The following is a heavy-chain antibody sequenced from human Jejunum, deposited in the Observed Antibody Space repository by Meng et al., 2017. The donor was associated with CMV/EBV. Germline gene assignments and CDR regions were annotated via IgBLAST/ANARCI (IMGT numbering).Heavy chain of an antibody. J-gene: IGHJ4*02. D-gene: IGHD1-26*01. CDR2: IYWDDDK. Sequence: QITLKESGPTLVKPTQTPTLTCAFSGLSSISSGVGVGWIRQPPGKALEWLALIYWDDDKRYSPSLRSRLTITKDTSKNEVVLTMTNMDPVDTGTYYCAHFVGGYYPSRPDYWGQGTLVTVSS. V-gene: IGHV2-5*02. CDR3: AHFVGGYYPSRPDY. CDR1: GLSSISSGVG.